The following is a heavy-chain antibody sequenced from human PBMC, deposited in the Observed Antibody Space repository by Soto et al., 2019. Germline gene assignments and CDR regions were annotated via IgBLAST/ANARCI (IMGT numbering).Heavy chain of an antibody. Sequence: GGSLRLSCAASGFTFSSYAMHWVRQAPGKGLEWVAVISYDGSNKYYADSVKGRFTISRDNSKNTLYLQMNSLRAEDTAVYYCARDFSEGYSYPWGQGTLVTVSS. CDR3: ARDFSEGYSYP. V-gene: IGHV3-30-3*01. CDR1: GFTFSSYA. J-gene: IGHJ5*02. CDR2: ISYDGSNK. D-gene: IGHD5-18*01.